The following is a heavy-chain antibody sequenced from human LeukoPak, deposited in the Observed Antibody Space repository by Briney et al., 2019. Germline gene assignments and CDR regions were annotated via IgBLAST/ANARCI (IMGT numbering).Heavy chain of an antibody. V-gene: IGHV3-7*01. CDR1: GFTFSSYW. CDR3: ASVRYSSSWDYWYFDL. Sequence: GGSLRLSCAASGFTFSSYWMNWVRQAPGKGLEWVASIKQDGSEKYHVDSVKGRFTISRDNAKNSLYLQMNSLRAEDAAVYYCASVRYSSSWDYWYFDLWGRGTLVTVSS. J-gene: IGHJ2*01. CDR2: IKQDGSEK. D-gene: IGHD6-13*01.